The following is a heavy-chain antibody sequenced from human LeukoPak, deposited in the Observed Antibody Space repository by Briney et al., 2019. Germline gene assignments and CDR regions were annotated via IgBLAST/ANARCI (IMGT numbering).Heavy chain of an antibody. CDR2: IYYSGST. J-gene: IGHJ2*01. Sequence: SETLSLTCAVSGGSISSGGYSWSWIRQPPGKGLEWIGYIYYSGSTYYNPSLKSRVTISVDTSKNQFSLKLSSVTAADTAVYYCAREGWELFSWYFDLWGRGTLVTVSS. V-gene: IGHV4-30-4*07. CDR1: GGSISSGGYS. CDR3: AREGWELFSWYFDL. D-gene: IGHD1-26*01.